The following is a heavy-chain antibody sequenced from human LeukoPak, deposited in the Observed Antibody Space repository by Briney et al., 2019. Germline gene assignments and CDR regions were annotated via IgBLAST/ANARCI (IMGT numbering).Heavy chain of an antibody. D-gene: IGHD2-21*01. Sequence: GGSLRLSCAASGFTFSDYYMSWIRQAPGKGLEWVSYISSSGSTIYYADSVKGRFTISRDNAKNSLYLQMNSLRAEDTAVYYCASSGRLYSNGAFDIWGQGTMVTVSS. CDR2: ISSSGSTI. CDR3: ASSGRLYSNGAFDI. J-gene: IGHJ3*02. V-gene: IGHV3-11*01. CDR1: GFTFSDYY.